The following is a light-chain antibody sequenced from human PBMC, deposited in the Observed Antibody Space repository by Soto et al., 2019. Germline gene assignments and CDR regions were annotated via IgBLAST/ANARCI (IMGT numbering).Light chain of an antibody. J-gene: IGKJ1*01. CDR3: QQRSNWPGT. Sequence: EVVLTQSPATLSLSPGERATLSCRASENVRTFVDWYQQKPGQAPRLLIYGASNRATGIPARFSGSGSGTDFTLTISNLEPEDFAVYYCQQRSNWPGTFGQGTKV. V-gene: IGKV3-11*01. CDR1: ENVRTF. CDR2: GAS.